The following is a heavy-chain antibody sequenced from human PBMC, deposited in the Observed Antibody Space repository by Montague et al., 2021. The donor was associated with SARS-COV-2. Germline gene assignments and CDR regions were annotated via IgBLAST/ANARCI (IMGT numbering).Heavy chain of an antibody. Sequence: SETLSLTCAVHGGSLSGYYWAWIRQTPAKGLEWIGEINHSGSTNYNPSLKSRLTISGDTSKKQFSLKLNSMTAADTAVYYCARGADYDFWSGFLRYKWFDPWGLGTPVTVSS. J-gene: IGHJ5*02. CDR1: GGSLSGYY. D-gene: IGHD3-3*01. V-gene: IGHV4-34*01. CDR3: ARGADYDFWSGFLRYKWFDP. CDR2: INHSGST.